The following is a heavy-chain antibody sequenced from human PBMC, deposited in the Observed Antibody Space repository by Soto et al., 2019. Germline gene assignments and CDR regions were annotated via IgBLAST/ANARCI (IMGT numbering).Heavy chain of an antibody. CDR2: MNPNTGNT. D-gene: IGHD2-2*01. CDR3: ARGLYCISASCYSRYYCFGLDV. CDR1: GYVFTTYD. V-gene: IGHV1-8*01. Sequence: ASVKVSCKASGYVFTTYDINWVRQATGQGLEWLGWMNPNTGNTGYAQKFQGRVTMTRDTSISTAYMELSSLRSEDTAMYYCARGLYCISASCYSRYYCFGLDVWGQGTTVTVSS. J-gene: IGHJ6*02.